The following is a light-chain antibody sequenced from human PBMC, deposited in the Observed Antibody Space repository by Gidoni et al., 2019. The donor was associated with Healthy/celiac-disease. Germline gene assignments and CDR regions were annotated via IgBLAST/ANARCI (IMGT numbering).Light chain of an antibody. V-gene: IGLV2-14*01. CDR2: EVS. Sequence: QSALTQPASVSGPPGPSITISCTGTSSDVGCYNYVSWDQQHPGKAPKLMIYEVSNRPSGVSNRFSGSKSGNTASLTISGLQAEDVADYYCSSYTSSSTLVVFGGGTKLTVL. CDR3: SSYTSSSTLVV. CDR1: SSDVGCYNY. J-gene: IGLJ2*01.